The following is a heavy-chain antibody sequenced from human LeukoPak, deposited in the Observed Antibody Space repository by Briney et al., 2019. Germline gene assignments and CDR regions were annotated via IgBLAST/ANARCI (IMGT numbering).Heavy chain of an antibody. Sequence: GGSLRLSCSASGFAFSGFAMGWVRQAPGKGLEWVSSISGSGGNTYYADSVEGRFTVSRDNSKNKLYLQMNSLRAEETALYYCARGRGGXYVPSRFXXWGQGTLXTVSS. CDR3: ARGRGGXYVPSRFXX. V-gene: IGHV3-23*01. CDR1: GFAFSGFA. D-gene: IGHD3-16*01. J-gene: IGHJ4*02. CDR2: ISGSGGNT.